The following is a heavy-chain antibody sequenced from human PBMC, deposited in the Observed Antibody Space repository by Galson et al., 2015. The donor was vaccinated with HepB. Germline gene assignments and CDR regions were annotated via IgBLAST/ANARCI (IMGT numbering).Heavy chain of an antibody. CDR3: ARYYGSGSYFDY. D-gene: IGHD3-10*01. CDR1: GFTFSSYW. J-gene: IGHJ4*02. CDR2: IKQDGNEK. Sequence: SLRLSCAASGFTFSSYWMSWVRQAPGKGLEWVANIKQDGNEKYYVDSVKGRFTISRDNAKNSLYLQMNSLRAEDTAVYYCARYYGSGSYFDYWGQGTLVTVSS. V-gene: IGHV3-7*01.